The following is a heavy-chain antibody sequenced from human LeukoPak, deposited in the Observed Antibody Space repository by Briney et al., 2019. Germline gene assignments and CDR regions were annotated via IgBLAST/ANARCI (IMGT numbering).Heavy chain of an antibody. J-gene: IGHJ4*02. D-gene: IGHD3-22*01. V-gene: IGHV3-9*01. Sequence: GGSLRLSCAASGFTFDDYAMRWVRQAPGKGLEWVSGISWNSGSIGYADSVKGRFTISRDNAKNSLYLQMNSLRAEDTALYYCAKATSFYYDSSGLDYWGQGTLVTVSS. CDR1: GFTFDDYA. CDR3: AKATSFYYDSSGLDY. CDR2: ISWNSGSI.